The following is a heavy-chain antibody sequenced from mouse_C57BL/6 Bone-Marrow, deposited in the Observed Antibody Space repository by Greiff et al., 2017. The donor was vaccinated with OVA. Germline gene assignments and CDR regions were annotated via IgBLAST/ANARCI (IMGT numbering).Heavy chain of an antibody. CDR3: ARQGFLLLRHYAMDY. CDR2: ISSGGSYT. J-gene: IGHJ4*01. Sequence: EVQLVESGGDLVKPGGSLKLSCAASGFTFSSYGMSWVRQTPDKRREWVATISSGGSYTYYPASVKGRFTISRDNAKNTLYLQMSSLTSEDTAMYYCARQGFLLLRHYAMDYWGQGTSVTVSS. CDR1: GFTFSSYG. V-gene: IGHV5-6*01. D-gene: IGHD1-1*01.